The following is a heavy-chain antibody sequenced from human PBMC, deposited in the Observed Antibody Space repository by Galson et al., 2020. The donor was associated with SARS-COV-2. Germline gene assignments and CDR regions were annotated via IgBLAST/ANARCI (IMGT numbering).Heavy chain of an antibody. V-gene: IGHV4-39*01. Sequence: SETLSLTCTVSRGSLSGTDHYWAWIRQAPGKGLQWIASIHSSGTTYYNPSLESRISMSVDTPNNQFSLALSSVTAADMAVYFCARHFDTAPLRGPLDYWGQGVLATVSS. CDR1: RGSLSGTDHY. J-gene: IGHJ4*02. CDR2: IHSSGTT. D-gene: IGHD3-3*01. CDR3: ARHFDTAPLRGPLDY.